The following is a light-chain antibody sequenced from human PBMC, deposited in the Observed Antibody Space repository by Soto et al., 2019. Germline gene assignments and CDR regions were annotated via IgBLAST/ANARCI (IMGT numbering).Light chain of an antibody. CDR1: SSNIGAGYD. J-gene: IGLJ2*01. V-gene: IGLV1-40*01. CDR3: QSFDTRLNSVV. CDR2: GNN. Sequence: QSVLTQPPSVSGAPGPRVSISCTGSSSNIGAGYDVHWYHQLPGTAPKLLLYGNNNRPSGVPDRFSGSKSGTSASLVITGLQAEDEADYYCQSFDTRLNSVVFGGGTKLTVL.